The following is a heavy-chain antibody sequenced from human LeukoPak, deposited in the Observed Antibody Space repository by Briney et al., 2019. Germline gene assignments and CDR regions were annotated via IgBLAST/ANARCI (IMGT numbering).Heavy chain of an antibody. CDR3: AREIGSDYGGRYFDL. J-gene: IGHJ2*01. Sequence: GGSLRLSCAASGFTFSGYSMNWVRQAPGKGLEWVSSISSSSSYIYYADSVKGRFTISRDNAKNSLYLQMNSLRAGDTAVYYCAREIGSDYGGRYFDLWGRGTLVTVSS. CDR2: ISSSSSYI. CDR1: GFTFSGYS. V-gene: IGHV3-21*01. D-gene: IGHD4-17*01.